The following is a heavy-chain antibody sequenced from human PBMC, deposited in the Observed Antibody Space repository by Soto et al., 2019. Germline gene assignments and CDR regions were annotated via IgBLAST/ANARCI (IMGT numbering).Heavy chain of an antibody. CDR3: ARAFCGGSCYVSAPRY. V-gene: IGHV3-23*01. J-gene: IGHJ4*02. Sequence: GGSLSLSCAASGFTFSSYAMSWVRQAPGKGLEWVSAISGSGGSTYYADSVKGRFTISRDNSKNTLYLQMNSLRAEDTAVYYCARAFCGGSCYVSAPRYWGPGTLVTVSS. CDR2: ISGSGGST. D-gene: IGHD2-15*01. CDR1: GFTFSSYA.